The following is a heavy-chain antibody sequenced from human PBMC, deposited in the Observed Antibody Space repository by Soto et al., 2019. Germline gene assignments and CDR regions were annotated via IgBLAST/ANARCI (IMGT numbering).Heavy chain of an antibody. CDR3: AKEKDYDYVWGSSRYTSDY. Sequence: GGSLRLSCAASGFTFSGYAMSWVRQAPGKGLEWVSGLSGSGGTLYADSVKGRFTISRDNSKNTPYLQMNSLRAEDAAIYYCAKEKDYDYVWGSSRYTSDYWGQGTLVTVSS. J-gene: IGHJ4*02. CDR1: GFTFSGYA. V-gene: IGHV3-23*01. D-gene: IGHD3-16*02. CDR2: LSGSGGT.